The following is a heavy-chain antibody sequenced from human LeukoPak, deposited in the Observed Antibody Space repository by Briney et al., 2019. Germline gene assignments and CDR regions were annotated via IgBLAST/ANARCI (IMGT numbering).Heavy chain of an antibody. D-gene: IGHD3-10*01. CDR3: AREGYYGSGSPPSLYLDY. CDR1: GFTVSSNY. CDR2: TSSDLNVK. V-gene: IGHV3-30*03. Sequence: GGSLRLSCAASGFTVSSNYMSWVRQAPGKGLEWVAVTSSDLNVKLYADSVKGRFTISRDNSRSTLYLQMNSLRPEDTAIYYCAREGYYGSGSPPSLYLDYWGQGTLVTVSS. J-gene: IGHJ4*02.